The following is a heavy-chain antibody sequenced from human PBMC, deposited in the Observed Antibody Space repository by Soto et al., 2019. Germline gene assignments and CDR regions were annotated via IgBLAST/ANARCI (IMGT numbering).Heavy chain of an antibody. CDR1: GYTFTSYG. CDR2: ISAYNGNT. CDR3: ARDVGYGLIDY. J-gene: IGHJ4*02. Sequence: ASVKASCKSSGYTFTSYGISCVRQAPGQGLEWMGWISAYNGNTNYAQKLQGRVTMTTDTSTSTAYMELRSMRSDDTAVYYCARDVGYGLIDYWGQGTLVTVSS. D-gene: IGHD5-18*01. V-gene: IGHV1-18*01.